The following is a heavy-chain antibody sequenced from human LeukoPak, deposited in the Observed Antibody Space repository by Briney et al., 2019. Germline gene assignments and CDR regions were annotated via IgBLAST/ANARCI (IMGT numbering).Heavy chain of an antibody. CDR2: IYYSGST. Sequence: SETLTLLCTASGGSIRSYYWSGLRQPPGKGLEWLGYIYYSGSTNYTPSLKSRVTISVDTSKNQFSLKLSSVTAADTAVYYCARDRNGWTPSFDYWGQGTLVTVSS. CDR3: ARDRNGWTPSFDY. CDR1: GGSIRSYY. V-gene: IGHV4-59*13. D-gene: IGHD6-19*01. J-gene: IGHJ4*02.